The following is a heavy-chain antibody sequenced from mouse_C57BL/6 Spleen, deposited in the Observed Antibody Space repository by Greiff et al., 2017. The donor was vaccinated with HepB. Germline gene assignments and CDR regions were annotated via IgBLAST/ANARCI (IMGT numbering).Heavy chain of an antibody. V-gene: IGHV5-12*01. CDR2: ISNGGGST. D-gene: IGHD1-1*01. Sequence: DVMLVESGGGLVQPGGSLKLSCAASGFTFSDYYMYWVRQTPEKRLEWVAYISNGGGSTYYPDTVKGRFTISRDNAKNTLYLQMSRLKSEDTAMYYCARQAGSSLYYAMDYWGQGTSVTVSS. J-gene: IGHJ4*01. CDR1: GFTFSDYY. CDR3: ARQAGSSLYYAMDY.